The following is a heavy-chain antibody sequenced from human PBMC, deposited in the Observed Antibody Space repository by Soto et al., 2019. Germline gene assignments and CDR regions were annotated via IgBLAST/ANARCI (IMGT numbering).Heavy chain of an antibody. CDR2: ISGSGGST. CDR3: AKPTDIVVVPAAPGFDY. D-gene: IGHD2-2*01. J-gene: IGHJ4*02. Sequence: EVQLLESGGGLVQPGGSLRLSCAASGFTFSSYAMSWVRQAPGKGLEWVSAISGSGGSTYYADSVKGRFTISRDNSKNTLYLQMNSLRAEDTAVYYCAKPTDIVVVPAAPGFDYWGQGTLVTVSS. V-gene: IGHV3-23*01. CDR1: GFTFSSYA.